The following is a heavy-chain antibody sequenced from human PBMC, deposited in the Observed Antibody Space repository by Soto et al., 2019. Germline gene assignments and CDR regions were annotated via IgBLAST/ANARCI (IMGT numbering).Heavy chain of an antibody. D-gene: IGHD1-7*01. V-gene: IGHV4-4*02. CDR2: IYRTGST. Sequence: SETLSLTCNVTGASIKTHYWTWVRQPPGQGLEWIGEIYRTGSTNYNPSLKSRVTISLDKSENQFSLKVTSLTAADTAVYYCASRDPGTSVDYWGQGALVTVSS. CDR1: GASIKTHY. CDR3: ASRDPGTSVDY. J-gene: IGHJ4*02.